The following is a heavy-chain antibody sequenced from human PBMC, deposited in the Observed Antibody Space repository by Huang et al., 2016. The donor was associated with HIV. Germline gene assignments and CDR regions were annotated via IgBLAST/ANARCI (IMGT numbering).Heavy chain of an antibody. Sequence: QVQLQESGPGLVKPSETLSLTCTVSGGSISTHYWSWIRQPPGKGLEWIGSIDYSGSTHYSPSLKSRVTILLDTSKNQFSLRVNSVTAADTAMFYCARDHHDFWRGYRRMYFFDHWGQGTLVTVSS. CDR1: GGSISTHY. CDR3: ARDHHDFWRGYRRMYFFDH. J-gene: IGHJ4*02. CDR2: IDYSGST. D-gene: IGHD3-3*01. V-gene: IGHV4-59*11.